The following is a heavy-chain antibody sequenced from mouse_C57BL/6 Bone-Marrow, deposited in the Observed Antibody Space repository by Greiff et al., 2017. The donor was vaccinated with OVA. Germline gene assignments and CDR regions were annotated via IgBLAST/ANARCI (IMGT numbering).Heavy chain of an antibody. J-gene: IGHJ2*01. CDR1: GFTFSSYA. CDR2: ISDGGSYT. D-gene: IGHD1-1*01. Sequence: EVKLVESGGGLVKPGGSLKLSCAASGFTFSSYAMSWVRQTPEKRLEWVATISDGGSYTYYPDNVKGRFTISRDNAKNNLYLQMSHLKSEDTAMYYCARHDPYYYGSSYWGQGTTLTVSS. V-gene: IGHV5-4*03. CDR3: ARHDPYYYGSSY.